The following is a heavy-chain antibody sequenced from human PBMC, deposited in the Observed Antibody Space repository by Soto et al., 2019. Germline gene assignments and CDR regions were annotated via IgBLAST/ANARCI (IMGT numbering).Heavy chain of an antibody. Sequence: SETLSLTCAVSGGSISGGGYSWTWIRQPPGKGLEWIGYVHHTGSTTYNPSLKTRVNISVDRPNNQFFLALTSATAADSAIYYCARGLWNDVFQYWGRGILVT. CDR2: VHHTGST. CDR1: GGSISGGGYS. J-gene: IGHJ1*01. CDR3: ARGLWNDVFQY. V-gene: IGHV4-30-2*01. D-gene: IGHD1-1*01.